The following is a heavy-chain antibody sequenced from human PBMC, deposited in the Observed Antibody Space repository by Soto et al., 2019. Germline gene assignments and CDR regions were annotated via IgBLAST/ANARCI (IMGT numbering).Heavy chain of an antibody. Sequence: ASVKVSCKASGYTFTSYDINWVRQATGQGLEWMGWMNPNSGNTGYAQKFQGRVTMTRNTSISTAYMELSSLRSEDTAVYYCARGGYSGYGRGNYYYGMDVWGQGTTVTVSS. CDR1: GYTFTSYD. J-gene: IGHJ6*02. CDR2: MNPNSGNT. CDR3: ARGGYSGYGRGNYYYGMDV. V-gene: IGHV1-8*01. D-gene: IGHD5-12*01.